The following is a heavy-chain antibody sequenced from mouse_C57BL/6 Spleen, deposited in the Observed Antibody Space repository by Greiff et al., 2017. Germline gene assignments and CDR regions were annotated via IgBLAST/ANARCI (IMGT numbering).Heavy chain of an antibody. J-gene: IGHJ4*01. CDR3: ASGYDAMDY. V-gene: IGHV1-74*01. CDR2: IHPCDSDT. CDR1: GYTFTSYW. Sequence: VQLQQPGAELMKPGASVKVSCKASGYTFTSYWMPWVQQRPGQGLEWVGRIHPCDSDTNYTQNVKGQATLTVDQSSSTAYMQLSILSSVDSAVYYCASGYDAMDYWGQGTSVTVSS.